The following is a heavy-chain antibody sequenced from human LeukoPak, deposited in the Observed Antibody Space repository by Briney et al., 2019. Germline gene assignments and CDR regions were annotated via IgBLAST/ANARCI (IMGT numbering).Heavy chain of an antibody. CDR2: IYYSGGT. D-gene: IGHD2-21*02. CDR1: GGSIGSSNW. CDR3: ARTYCGGDCRGYYYHYYMDV. V-gene: IGHV4-4*02. Sequence: KSSETLSLTCAVSGGSIGSSNWWSWVRQPPGKGLEWIGQIYYSGGTNYNPSLKSRVTISVDRSKNQFSLKLSSVTAADTAVYYCARTYCGGDCRGYYYHYYMDVWGKGTTVTISS. J-gene: IGHJ6*03.